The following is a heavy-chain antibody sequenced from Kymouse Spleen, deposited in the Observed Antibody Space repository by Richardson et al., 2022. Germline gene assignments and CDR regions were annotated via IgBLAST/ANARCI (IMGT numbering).Heavy chain of an antibody. V-gene: IGHV3-11*01. Sequence: QVQLVESGGGLVKPGGSLRLSCAASGFTFSDYYMSWIRQAPGKGLEWVSYISSSGSTIYYADSVKGRFTISRDNAKNSLYLQMNSLRAEDTAVYYCAREVTMVRGVRGYSYGPFDYWGQGTLVTVSS. D-gene: IGHD3-10*01. CDR1: GFTFSDYY. CDR3: AREVTMVRGVRGYSYGPFDY. CDR2: ISSSGSTI. J-gene: IGHJ4*02.